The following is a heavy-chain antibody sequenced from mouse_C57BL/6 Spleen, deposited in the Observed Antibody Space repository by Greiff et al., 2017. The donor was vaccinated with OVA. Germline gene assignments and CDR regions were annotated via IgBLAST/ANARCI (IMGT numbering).Heavy chain of an antibody. Sequence: EVQLVESGPGLVKPAQSLSLSCSATGYSITSGYYWNWIRQLPGNKLEWMGYISNDGNNNYNPSLKNQISITRDTSKNQFFLKLNSVTTEDTATYYCARGRGSPFAYWGQGTLVTVSA. CDR1: GYSITSGYY. D-gene: IGHD1-1*01. CDR2: ISNDGNN. V-gene: IGHV3-6*01. J-gene: IGHJ3*01. CDR3: ARGRGSPFAY.